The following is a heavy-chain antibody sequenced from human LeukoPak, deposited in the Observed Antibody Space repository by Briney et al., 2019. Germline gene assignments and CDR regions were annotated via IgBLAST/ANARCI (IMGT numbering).Heavy chain of an antibody. CDR1: GGSFSGYY. CDR3: ARVVVVAAGHDY. J-gene: IGHJ4*02. D-gene: IGHD2-15*01. CDR2: INHSGST. Sequence: KASETLSLTCAVYGGSFSGYYWSWIRQPPGEGLEWIGEINHSGSTNYNPSLKSRVTISVDTSKNQFSLKLSSVTAADTAVYYCARVVVVAAGHDYWGQGTLVTVSS. V-gene: IGHV4-34*01.